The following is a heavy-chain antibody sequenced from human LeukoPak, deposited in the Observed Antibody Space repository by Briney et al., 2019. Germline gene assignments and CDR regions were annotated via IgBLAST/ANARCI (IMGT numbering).Heavy chain of an antibody. CDR3: ARDVPGGRNDY. J-gene: IGHJ4*02. D-gene: IGHD3-16*01. CDR2: IYYSGLT. Sequence: SETLSLTCTVSGGSVSSSSYYWAWIRQPPGKGLEWIGSIYYSGLTNYSPSLKGRVTISLDTSKNQFSLNINFVTAADTAVYYCARDVPGGRNDYWGQGTLVTVSS. CDR1: GGSVSSSSYY. V-gene: IGHV4-39*07.